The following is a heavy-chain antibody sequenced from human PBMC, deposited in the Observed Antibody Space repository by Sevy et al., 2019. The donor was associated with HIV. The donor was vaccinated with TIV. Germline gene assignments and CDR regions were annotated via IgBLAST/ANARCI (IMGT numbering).Heavy chain of an antibody. CDR3: AKEYYDFWSGYPNWFDP. D-gene: IGHD3-3*01. V-gene: IGHV3-23*01. CDR1: GFTFSSYA. CDR2: ISGSGGST. J-gene: IGHJ5*02. Sequence: GGSLRLSCAASGFTFSSYAMSWVRQAPGKGLEWVSAISGSGGSTYYADSGKGRFTISRDNSKNTLYLQMNSLRAEDTAVYYCAKEYYDFWSGYPNWFDPWGQGTLVTVSS.